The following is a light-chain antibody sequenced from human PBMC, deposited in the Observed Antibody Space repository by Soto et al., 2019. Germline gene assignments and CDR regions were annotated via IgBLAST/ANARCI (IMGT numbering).Light chain of an antibody. Sequence: QSVLTQPPSASGTPGQRVTISCFGGRSNIGGNYVYWYQQLPGTAPKLLIHRNNQRPSGVPDRLSGSKSGTSASLVISGLRSEDEADYYCAAWDDSLSGYVFGTGTKAPS. J-gene: IGLJ1*01. CDR1: RSNIGGNY. CDR2: RNN. V-gene: IGLV1-47*01. CDR3: AAWDDSLSGYV.